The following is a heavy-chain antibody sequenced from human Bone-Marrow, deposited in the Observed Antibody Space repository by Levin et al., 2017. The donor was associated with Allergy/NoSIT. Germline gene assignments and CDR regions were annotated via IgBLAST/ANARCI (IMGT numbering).Heavy chain of an antibody. CDR2: INPNSGGT. CDR1: GYTFTGYY. J-gene: IGHJ6*02. V-gene: IGHV1-2*04. Sequence: ASVKVSCKASGYTFTGYYMHWVRQAPGQGLEWMGWINPNSGGTNYAQKFQGWVTMTRDTSISTAYMELSRLRSDDTAVYYCARAFYGPEHGMDVWGQGTTVTVSS. CDR3: ARAFYGPEHGMDV. D-gene: IGHD1-14*01.